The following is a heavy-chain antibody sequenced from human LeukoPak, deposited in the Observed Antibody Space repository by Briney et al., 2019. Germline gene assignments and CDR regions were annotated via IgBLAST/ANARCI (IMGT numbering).Heavy chain of an antibody. CDR3: ARDIAARRGFDY. Sequence: SVKVSCKASGGTFSSYAISWVRQAPGQGLEWMGRIIPILGIANYAQKFQGRVTITADKSTSTAYMELSSLRSEDTAVYYCARDIAARRGFDYWGQGTLVAVSS. D-gene: IGHD6-6*01. J-gene: IGHJ4*02. CDR1: GGTFSSYA. V-gene: IGHV1-69*04. CDR2: IIPILGIA.